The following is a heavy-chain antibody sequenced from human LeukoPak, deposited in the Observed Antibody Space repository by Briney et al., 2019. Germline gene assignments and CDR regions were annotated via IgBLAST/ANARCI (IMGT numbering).Heavy chain of an antibody. D-gene: IGHD5-24*01. CDR3: ARESRTTISPKLDY. J-gene: IGHJ4*02. Sequence: KPGGSLRLSCAASGFTFSSYSMNWVRQALGKGLEWVSSISSSSSYIYYADSVKGRFTISRDNAKNSLYLQMNSLRAEDTAVYYCARESRTTISPKLDYWGQGTLVTVSS. V-gene: IGHV3-21*01. CDR1: GFTFSSYS. CDR2: ISSSSSYI.